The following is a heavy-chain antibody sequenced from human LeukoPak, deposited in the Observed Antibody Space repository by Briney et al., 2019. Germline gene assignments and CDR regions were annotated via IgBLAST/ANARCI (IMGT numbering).Heavy chain of an antibody. V-gene: IGHV1-18*01. CDR1: GYTFTSFG. CDR3: AREQDPPGHAMDV. CDR2: ISGYNGNT. J-gene: IGHJ6*02. D-gene: IGHD1-14*01. Sequence: GASVKVSCKASGYTFTSFGISWVRQAPGQGLEGMGWISGYNGNTNYAQTLQGRVTMTTDTSTSTAYMDLRSLRSDDTAVYYCAREQDPPGHAMDVWGQGTTVTVSS.